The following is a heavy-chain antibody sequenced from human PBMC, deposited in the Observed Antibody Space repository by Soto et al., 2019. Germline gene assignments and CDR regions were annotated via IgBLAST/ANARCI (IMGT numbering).Heavy chain of an antibody. CDR1: GGSISSSSYY. J-gene: IGHJ6*02. V-gene: IGHV4-39*01. CDR3: ATIGFCSGSYGRYYYYGMDV. D-gene: IGHD3-10*02. CDR2: IYYSGST. Sequence: SETLSLTCTVSGGSISSSSYYWGGIRQTPGKGLEWIGSIYYSGSTYYNPSLKSRVTISVDPSKNQFSLKLSSVTAADTAVKKFATIGFCSGSYGRYYYYGMDVWCQRAKVT.